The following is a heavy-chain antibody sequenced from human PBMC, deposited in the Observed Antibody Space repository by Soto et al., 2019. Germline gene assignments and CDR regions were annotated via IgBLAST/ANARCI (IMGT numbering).Heavy chain of an antibody. Sequence: ESGAALVQHGGSLRLYCAAAGFTVSTYYMNWVRQALGKGMGWVSIFDSGGERYYADSVKGRFTISRDNPKNMGHLQMNSLRVEDTAVYYCAGEPGDGNGMIVWGQGTTVTVSS. CDR3: AGEPGDGNGMIV. CDR2: FDSGGER. CDR1: GFTVSTYY. D-gene: IGHD1-1*01. J-gene: IGHJ6*02. V-gene: IGHV3-66*01.